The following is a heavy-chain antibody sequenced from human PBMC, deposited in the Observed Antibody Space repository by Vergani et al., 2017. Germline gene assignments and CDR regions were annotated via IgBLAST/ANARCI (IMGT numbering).Heavy chain of an antibody. CDR2: VNQDGSEK. J-gene: IGHJ6*02. V-gene: IGHV3-7*01. Sequence: EGQLVESGGDWVQRGGSLRLSCAASGFISSSYWMSWVRQAPGKGLEWVANVNQDGSEKYYVDSVRGRFTISRDNAKNSIYLQMNSLRAEDTAVYFCVRVPLIRGGSGNYGINNYHGMDVWGQGTKVIVSS. CDR3: VRVPLIRGGSGNYGINNYHGMDV. D-gene: IGHD3-10*01. CDR1: GFISSSYW.